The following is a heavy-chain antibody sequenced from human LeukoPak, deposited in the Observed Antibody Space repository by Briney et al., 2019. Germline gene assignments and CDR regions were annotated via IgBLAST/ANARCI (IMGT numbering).Heavy chain of an antibody. J-gene: IGHJ4*02. CDR3: ARDSCSGGSCYVDY. CDR2: ISAYDGNT. D-gene: IGHD2-15*01. Sequence: ASVKVSCKASGSTFTSYGISWVRQAPGQGLEWMGWISAYDGNTNYAQNLQGRVTMTTDTSTTTAYMELRSLRSDDTAVYFCARDSCSGGSCYVDYWGQGTLVTVSS. CDR1: GSTFTSYG. V-gene: IGHV1-18*01.